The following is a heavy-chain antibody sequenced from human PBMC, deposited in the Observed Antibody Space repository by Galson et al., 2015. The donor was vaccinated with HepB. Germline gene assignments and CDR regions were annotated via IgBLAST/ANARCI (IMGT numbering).Heavy chain of an antibody. J-gene: IGHJ3*02. V-gene: IGHV3-23*01. CDR2: ISGSGGNT. D-gene: IGHD1-1*01. Sequence: SLRLSCAASGFTFSSYAMSWVRQAPGKGLAWVSAISGSGGNTYYADSVKGRFTISRDNSKNTLYLQMNSLRAEDTAVYYCARGELRLDAFDIWGRGTRVIVSS. CDR1: GFTFSSYA. CDR3: ARGELRLDAFDI.